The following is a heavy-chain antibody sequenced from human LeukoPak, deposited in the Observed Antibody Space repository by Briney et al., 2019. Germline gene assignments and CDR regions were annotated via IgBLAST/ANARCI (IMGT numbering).Heavy chain of an antibody. V-gene: IGHV3-48*03. CDR1: GFTFSSYE. Sequence: GGSLRLSCAASGFTFSSYEMNWVRQTPGKGLEWVSYISSSGGTIYYADSVKGRFTISRDNAKNSLYLQMNSLRAEDTAVYYCARTISSDYSPTFDYWGQGTLVTVSS. CDR3: ARTISSDYSPTFDY. D-gene: IGHD4-17*01. CDR2: ISSSGGTI. J-gene: IGHJ4*02.